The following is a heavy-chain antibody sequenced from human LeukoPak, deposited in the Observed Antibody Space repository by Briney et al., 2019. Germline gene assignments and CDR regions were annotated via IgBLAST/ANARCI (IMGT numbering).Heavy chain of an antibody. J-gene: IGHJ4*02. Sequence: GGSLRLSCAASDFAFNDAWMSWFRQAPGKGLEWVGRIKSETAGGTTDYAAPVKGRFTISRDDSINTLYLQMSSLKTEDTAVYYCTSGFTSTWFYPSDYWGQGTLVIVSS. CDR2: IKSETAGGTT. CDR3: TSGFTSTWFYPSDY. V-gene: IGHV3-15*01. CDR1: DFAFNDAW. D-gene: IGHD6-13*01.